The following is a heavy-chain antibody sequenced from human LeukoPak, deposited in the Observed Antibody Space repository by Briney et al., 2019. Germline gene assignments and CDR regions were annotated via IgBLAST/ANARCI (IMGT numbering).Heavy chain of an antibody. CDR2: ISWDGGST. J-gene: IGHJ6*03. D-gene: IGHD5-18*01. CDR3: AKGDTAKRSYYYYMDV. Sequence: GGSLRLSCAASGFTFDDYTMHWVRQAPGKGLEWVSLISWDGGSTYYADSVKGRFTVSRDNNKNSLYLQMNSLRTEDTALYYCAKGDTAKRSYYYYMDVWGKGTTVTVSS. V-gene: IGHV3-43*01. CDR1: GFTFDDYT.